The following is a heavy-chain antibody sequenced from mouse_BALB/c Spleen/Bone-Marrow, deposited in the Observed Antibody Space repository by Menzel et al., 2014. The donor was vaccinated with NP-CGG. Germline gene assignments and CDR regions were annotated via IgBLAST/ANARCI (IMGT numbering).Heavy chain of an antibody. CDR1: GFTFSSFG. CDR3: ARGGLRDYFAY. D-gene: IGHD2-2*01. J-gene: IGHJ2*01. CDR2: ISSGGRNI. Sequence: EVMLVESGGGLVQSGGSRKLSCAASGFTFSSFGMHWVRQAPEKGLEWVAYISSGGRNIYFSDTMKGRLTIYRDNPKNTLFLQLTSLRSEDTAIYYCARGGLRDYFAYWGQGTTLTVSS. V-gene: IGHV5-17*02.